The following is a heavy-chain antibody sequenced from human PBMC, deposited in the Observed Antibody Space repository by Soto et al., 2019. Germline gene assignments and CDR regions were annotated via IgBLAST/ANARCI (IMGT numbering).Heavy chain of an antibody. Sequence: QLQLQESGPGLVKTSETLSLTCTVSGGSISSSSYYWGWIRQPPGKGLEWIGSIYYSGSTYYNPSLKSRVTISVDTSKNQFSLKLSSVTAADTAVYYCARTALTTADYWGQGTLVTVSS. CDR3: ARTALTTADY. V-gene: IGHV4-39*01. CDR1: GGSISSSSYY. CDR2: IYYSGST. D-gene: IGHD4-17*01. J-gene: IGHJ4*02.